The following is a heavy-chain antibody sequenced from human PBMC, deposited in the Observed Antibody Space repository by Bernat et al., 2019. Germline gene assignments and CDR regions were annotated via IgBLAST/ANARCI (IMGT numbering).Heavy chain of an antibody. Sequence: QVQLQESGPGLVKPSETLSLTCTVSGGSISSYYWSWIRQPPGKGLEWIGYIYYSGSTNYNPSLKSRVTISVDTSKNQFSLKLSSVTAADTAVYYCARDSSSLMEYFQHWGQGTLVTVSS. J-gene: IGHJ1*01. CDR2: IYYSGST. CDR3: ARDSSSLMEYFQH. CDR1: GGSISSYY. V-gene: IGHV4-59*01. D-gene: IGHD6-6*01.